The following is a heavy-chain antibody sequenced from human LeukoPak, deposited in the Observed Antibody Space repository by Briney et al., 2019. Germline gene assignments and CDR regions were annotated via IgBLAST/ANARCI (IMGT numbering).Heavy chain of an antibody. CDR1: GFTFGDYA. D-gene: IGHD3-22*01. V-gene: IGHV3-15*01. CDR3: ARKTDSGGQGDY. J-gene: IGHJ4*02. Sequence: GRSLRLSCTASGFTFGDYAMSWVRQAPGKGLEWVGRIKSKTDGGTTDYAAPVKGRFTISRDDSKNTLYLQMNSLRAEDTAVYYCARKTDSGGQGDYWGPGTLVTVSS. CDR2: IKSKTDGGTT.